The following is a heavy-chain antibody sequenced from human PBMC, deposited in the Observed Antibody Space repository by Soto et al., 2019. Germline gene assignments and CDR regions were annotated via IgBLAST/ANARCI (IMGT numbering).Heavy chain of an antibody. D-gene: IGHD3-10*01. V-gene: IGHV1-69*06. CDR2: IIPLFGTA. J-gene: IGHJ4*02. CDR1: GGTFSSYA. Sequence: QVHLVQSGAEVKKPGSSVKVSCEASGGTFSSYAISWVRQAPGQGLEWMGGIIPLFGTANYAQKFQGRVTITADKSTYTDYMELSSLRSEDTAVYYCARDLWHYSGSGTYYGSYFDYWGQGTLVTVSS. CDR3: ARDLWHYSGSGTYYGSYFDY.